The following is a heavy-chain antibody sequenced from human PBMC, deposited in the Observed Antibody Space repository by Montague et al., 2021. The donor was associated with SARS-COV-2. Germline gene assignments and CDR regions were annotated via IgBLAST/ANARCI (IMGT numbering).Heavy chain of an antibody. CDR2: IWYDGSNK. CDR3: AKDFGSSLTEQFDY. Sequence: SLRLSCAVSGFTFSSYGMHWVRQAPGKGLEWVAVIWYDGSNKYYADSVKGRFTISRDNSKNTLYLQMNSLRAEDTAVYYCAKDFGSSLTEQFDYWGQGTLVTVSS. V-gene: IGHV3-33*06. J-gene: IGHJ4*02. D-gene: IGHD2-2*01. CDR1: GFTFSSYG.